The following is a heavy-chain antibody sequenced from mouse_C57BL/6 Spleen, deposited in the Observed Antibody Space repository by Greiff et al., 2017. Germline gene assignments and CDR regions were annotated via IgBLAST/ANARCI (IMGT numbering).Heavy chain of an antibody. CDR2: INPNNGGT. CDR1: GYTFTDYY. V-gene: IGHV1-26*01. J-gene: IGHJ2*01. D-gene: IGHD2-5*01. Sequence: EVQLQQSGPELVKPGASVKISCKASGYTFTDYYMNWVKQSHGKSLEWIGDINPNNGGTSYNQKFKGKATLTVDKSSSTAYMELRRLTSEDSAVYYCSREKDSNYDYWGQGTTLTVSS. CDR3: SREKDSNYDY.